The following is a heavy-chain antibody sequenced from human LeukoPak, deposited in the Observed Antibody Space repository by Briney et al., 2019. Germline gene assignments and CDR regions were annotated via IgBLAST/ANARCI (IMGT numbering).Heavy chain of an antibody. D-gene: IGHD1-20*01. CDR3: AKTENNWSYGMDV. Sequence: SQTFSLTCAISGDSVSNNSTTWNWIRQSPSRGLEWLGRTYYRSEWYNDYAVSVKSRITINPDTSKNQFSLQLNSVTPEDTAVYYCAKTENNWSYGMDVWGQGTTVTVSS. V-gene: IGHV6-1*01. CDR1: GDSVSNNSTT. CDR2: TYYRSEWYN. J-gene: IGHJ6*02.